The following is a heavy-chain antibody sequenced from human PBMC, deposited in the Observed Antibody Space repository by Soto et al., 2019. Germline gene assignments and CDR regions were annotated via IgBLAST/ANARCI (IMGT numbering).Heavy chain of an antibody. CDR3: ASIRYCNGGACYSDFFFDN. D-gene: IGHD2-15*01. V-gene: IGHV4-59*01. J-gene: IGHJ4*02. CDR2: IYYSGST. CDR1: YGSISSSY. Sequence: SEPLSHTWPVSYGSISSSYWSWILQHPVKLLVWIGYIYYSGSTPSHPSLKSRVTISVDTSKNQFSLKLNSVTAADTAVYYCASIRYCNGGACYSDFFFDNWGQGTLVTVSS.